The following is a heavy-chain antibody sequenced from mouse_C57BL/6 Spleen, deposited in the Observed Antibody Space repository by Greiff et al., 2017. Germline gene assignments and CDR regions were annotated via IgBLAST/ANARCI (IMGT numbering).Heavy chain of an antibody. CDR2: IHPNSGST. V-gene: IGHV1-64*01. CDR1: GYTFTSYW. D-gene: IGHD2-4*01. CDR3: ARPDYLYYYAMDY. Sequence: VQLQQSGAELVKPGASVKLSCKASGYTFTSYWMHWVKQRPGQGLEWIGMIHPNSGSTNYNEKFKSKATLTVDKSSSTAYMQLSSLTSEDSAVYYCARPDYLYYYAMDYWGQGTSVTVSS. J-gene: IGHJ4*01.